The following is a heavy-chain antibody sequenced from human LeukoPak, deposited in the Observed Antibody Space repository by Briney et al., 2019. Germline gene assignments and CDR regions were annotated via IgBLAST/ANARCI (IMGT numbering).Heavy chain of an antibody. J-gene: IGHJ3*02. V-gene: IGHV3-30*02. D-gene: IGHD2-2*01. CDR3: APDIVVVPAAADAFDI. Sequence: PGGSLRLSCAASGFTFSSYGMHWVRQAPGKGLEWVAFIRYDGSNKYYADSVKGRFTISRDNSKNTLYLQMNSLRAEDTAVHYCAPDIVVVPAAADAFDIWGQGTMVTVSS. CDR2: IRYDGSNK. CDR1: GFTFSSYG.